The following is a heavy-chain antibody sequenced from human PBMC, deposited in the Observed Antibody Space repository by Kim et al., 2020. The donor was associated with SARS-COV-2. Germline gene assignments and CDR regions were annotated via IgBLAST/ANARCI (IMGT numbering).Heavy chain of an antibody. V-gene: IGHV3-23*01. D-gene: IGHD3-22*01. Sequence: GGSLRLSCVASGFTFDTYAMSWVRQAPGKGLEWVSVISGNGVNKFYADSVRGRLTGSRDNSKNTLYLQMNSLRDEDTALYYCAKVVVMDGYNYYYYYGMDVWGQGTVVSVSS. J-gene: IGHJ6*02. CDR2: ISGNGVNK. CDR1: GFTFDTYA. CDR3: AKVVVMDGYNYYYYYGMDV.